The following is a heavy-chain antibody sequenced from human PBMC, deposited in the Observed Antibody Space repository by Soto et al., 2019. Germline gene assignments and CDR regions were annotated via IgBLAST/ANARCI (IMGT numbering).Heavy chain of an antibody. Sequence: SETLSLTCTVSGGSISSYYWSWIRQPPGKGLEWIGYIYSSGSPNYNPSLKSRVTISVDRSKNQFSLKLSSVTAADTAVYYCARHFSVDYFDYWGQGARVTVSS. V-gene: IGHV4-59*08. CDR3: ARHFSVDYFDY. CDR2: IYSSGSP. CDR1: GGSISSYY. J-gene: IGHJ4*02.